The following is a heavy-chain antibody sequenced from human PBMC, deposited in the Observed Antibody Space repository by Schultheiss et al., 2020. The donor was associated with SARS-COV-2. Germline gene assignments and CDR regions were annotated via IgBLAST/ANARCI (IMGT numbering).Heavy chain of an antibody. D-gene: IGHD3-22*01. J-gene: IGHJ4*02. CDR3: AKGPLRYYDSSGYYGH. V-gene: IGHV3-7*01. Sequence: GESLKISCAASGFTFSSYAMSWVRQAPGKGLEWVANIKQDGSEKYYVDSVKGRFTISRDNAKNSLYLQMNSLRAEDTAVYYCAKGPLRYYDSSGYYGHWGQGTLVTVAS. CDR2: IKQDGSEK. CDR1: GFTFSSYA.